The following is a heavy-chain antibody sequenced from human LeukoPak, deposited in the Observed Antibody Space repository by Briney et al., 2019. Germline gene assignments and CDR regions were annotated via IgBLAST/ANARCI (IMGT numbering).Heavy chain of an antibody. V-gene: IGHV3-74*03. J-gene: IGHJ6*02. D-gene: IGHD2-2*03. CDR2: IESDGTRT. Sequence: GGSLRLSCAASGITLSNYWMCWVRQGPGKGLVHVSRIESDGTRTTYADSVKGRFTISRDNAKNTMYLQMNSLRAEDTAVYYCVRGGHRLDIETSHYYYGLDVWGQGTTVTVSS. CDR3: VRGGHRLDIETSHYYYGLDV. CDR1: GITLSNYW.